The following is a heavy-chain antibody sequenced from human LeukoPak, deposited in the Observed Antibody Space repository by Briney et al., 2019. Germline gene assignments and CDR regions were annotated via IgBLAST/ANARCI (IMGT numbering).Heavy chain of an antibody. V-gene: IGHV4-30-4*08. CDR1: GGSFSGYY. CDR2: IYYSGST. D-gene: IGHD4-11*01. J-gene: IGHJ4*02. CDR3: ARGPYSNYGQFDY. Sequence: PSETLSLTCAVYGGSFSGYYWSWIRQPPGKGLEWIGYIYYSGSTYYNPALKSRVTISVDTSKNQFSLKLSSVTAADTAVYYCARGPYSNYGQFDYWGQGTLVTVSS.